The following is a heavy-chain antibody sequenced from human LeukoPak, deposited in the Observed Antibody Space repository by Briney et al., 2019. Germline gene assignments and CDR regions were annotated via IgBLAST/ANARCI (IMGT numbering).Heavy chain of an antibody. V-gene: IGHV3-23*01. CDR2: ISDSVGNT. CDR1: GFTFSSYV. D-gene: IGHD4-17*01. CDR3: AKDRQSGEYGDYDLDY. Sequence: GGSLRLSCAASGFTFSSYVISWVRQAPGKGLEWVSSISDSVGNTDYADSVKGRFTISRDNSKNTLFLQMNSLRAEDTAVYYCAKDRQSGEYGDYDLDYWGQGTLVTVSS. J-gene: IGHJ4*02.